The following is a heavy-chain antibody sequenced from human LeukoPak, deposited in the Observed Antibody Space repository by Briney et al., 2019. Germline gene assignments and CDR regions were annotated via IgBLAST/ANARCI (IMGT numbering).Heavy chain of an antibody. D-gene: IGHD3-10*01. V-gene: IGHV3-53*01. Sequence: GGSLRLSCAASGFTVSSNYMSWVRQAPGKGLEWVSVIYSGGSTYYADSVKGRFTISRDNSKNTLYLQMNSLRAEDTAVYYCAKGSRIYGSGSYLHYFDYWGQGTLVTVSS. CDR1: GFTVSSNY. CDR3: AKGSRIYGSGSYLHYFDY. CDR2: IYSGGST. J-gene: IGHJ4*02.